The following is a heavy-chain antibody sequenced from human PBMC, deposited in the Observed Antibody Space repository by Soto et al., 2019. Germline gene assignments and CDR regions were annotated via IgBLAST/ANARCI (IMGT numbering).Heavy chain of an antibody. CDR1: GGTFSSYT. V-gene: IGHV1-69*02. D-gene: IGHD5-12*01. Sequence: QVQLVQSGAEVKKPGSSVKVSCKASGGTFSSYTISWVRQAPGQGLEWMGRIIPILGIANYAQKFQGRVTXTXDXXTSTAYMELSSLRSEDTAVYYCARGGMATISGIDYWGQGTLVTVSS. CDR3: ARGGMATISGIDY. J-gene: IGHJ4*02. CDR2: IIPILGIA.